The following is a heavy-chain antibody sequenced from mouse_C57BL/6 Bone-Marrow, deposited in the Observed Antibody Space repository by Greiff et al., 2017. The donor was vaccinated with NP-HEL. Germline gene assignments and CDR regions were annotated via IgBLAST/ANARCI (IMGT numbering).Heavy chain of an antibody. D-gene: IGHD4-1*01. J-gene: IGHJ2*01. V-gene: IGHV6-3*01. CDR3: TGELLLGPDY. CDR2: IRLKSDNYAT. Sequence: VQLQESGGGLVQPGGSMKLSCVASGFTFSNYWMNWVRQSPEKGLEWVAQIRLKSDNYATHYAESVKGRFTISRDDSKRSVYLQMNNLRTEDTGIYYCTGELLLGPDYWGQGTTLTVSS. CDR1: GFTFSNYW.